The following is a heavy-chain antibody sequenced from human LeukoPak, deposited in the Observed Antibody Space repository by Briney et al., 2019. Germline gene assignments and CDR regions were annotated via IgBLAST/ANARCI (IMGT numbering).Heavy chain of an antibody. CDR3: ARHGWHAWYFDL. CDR1: GGSISSYY. J-gene: IGHJ2*01. CDR2: MYYSGNT. D-gene: IGHD6-19*01. Sequence: PSETLSLTCNVSGGSISSYYWSWIRQPPGKGLEWIGYMYYSGNTNYNPSLKSRVTTSVDSSKNQFSLKLSSVTAADTAVYYCARHGWHAWYFDLWGRGALVTVSS. V-gene: IGHV4-59*12.